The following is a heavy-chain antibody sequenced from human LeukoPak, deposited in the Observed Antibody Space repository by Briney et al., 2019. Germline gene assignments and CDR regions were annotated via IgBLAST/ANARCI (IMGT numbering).Heavy chain of an antibody. J-gene: IGHJ4*02. CDR1: GGSISSYY. CDR3: ARGHYYCGGDCYSPYFDY. V-gene: IGHV4-59*01. Sequence: SETLSLTCTVSGGSISSYYWSWIRQPPGEGLEWIGYIYYSGSTNYNPSLKSRVTISVDTSKNQFSLKLSSVTAADTAVYYCARGHYYCGGDCYSPYFDYWGQGTLVTVSS. D-gene: IGHD2-21*02. CDR2: IYYSGST.